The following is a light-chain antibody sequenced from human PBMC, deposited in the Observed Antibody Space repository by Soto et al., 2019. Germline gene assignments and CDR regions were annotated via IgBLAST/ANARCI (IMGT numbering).Light chain of an antibody. CDR2: GAS. V-gene: IGKV3-15*01. CDR1: QSVSRY. J-gene: IGKJ5*01. CDR3: QQYNNWPPIT. Sequence: LTQSPATLSLSPGERATLSCRASQSVSRYLAWYQQKPGQAPRLLIYGASTRATGIPARFSGSGPGTEFTLTISSLQSEDFAVYYCQQYNNWPPITFGQGTLLETK.